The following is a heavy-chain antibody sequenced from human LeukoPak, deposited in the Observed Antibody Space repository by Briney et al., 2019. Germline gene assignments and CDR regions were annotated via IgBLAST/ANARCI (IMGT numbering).Heavy chain of an antibody. V-gene: IGHV1-69*04. Sequence: GASVKVSCKASGGTFSSYAISWVRQAPGQGLEWMGRIIPILGIANYAQKFQGRVTITADKSTSTAYMELSSLRSEDTAVYYCASGRGELLRAGFDYWGQGTLVTVSS. CDR3: ASGRGELLRAGFDY. J-gene: IGHJ4*02. D-gene: IGHD1-26*01. CDR2: IIPILGIA. CDR1: GGTFSSYA.